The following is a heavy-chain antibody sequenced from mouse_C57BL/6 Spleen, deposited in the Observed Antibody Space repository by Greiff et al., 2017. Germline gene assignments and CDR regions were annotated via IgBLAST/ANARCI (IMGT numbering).Heavy chain of an antibody. V-gene: IGHV1-42*01. CDR2: INPSTGGT. Sequence: VHVKQSGPELVKPGTSVKISCKASGYSFTGYYMNWVKQSPEKSLEWIGEINPSTGGTTYNQKFKAKATLTVDKSSSPAYMQLRSLTSDDSAVEYCARLWGSSLRYFDVWGTGTTVTVSS. J-gene: IGHJ1*03. D-gene: IGHD1-1*01. CDR1: GYSFTGYY. CDR3: ARLWGSSLRYFDV.